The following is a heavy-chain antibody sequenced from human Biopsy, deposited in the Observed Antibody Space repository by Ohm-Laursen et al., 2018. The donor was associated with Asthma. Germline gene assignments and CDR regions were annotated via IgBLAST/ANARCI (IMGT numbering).Heavy chain of an antibody. CDR3: ARPYYSDRSGYYGY. Sequence: SLRLSCAASGFMFRSFGMHWVRQAPGKGLEWVAVISYDGSNKYYADSVKGRFTVSRDNSKSTLYPQMNSLRAEDTAVYFCARPYYSDRSGYYGYWGQGTLVTVSS. CDR2: ISYDGSNK. V-gene: IGHV3-30*03. J-gene: IGHJ4*02. CDR1: GFMFRSFG. D-gene: IGHD3-22*01.